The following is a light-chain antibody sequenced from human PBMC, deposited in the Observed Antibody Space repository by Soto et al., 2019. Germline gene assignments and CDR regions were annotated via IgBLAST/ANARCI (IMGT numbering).Light chain of an antibody. J-gene: IGKJ3*01. CDR3: QQYGSSRFT. CDR1: QSISSSY. Sequence: EIVLTQSPGTLSLSPGERATLSCRASQSISSSYLAWYQQKPGQAPRLLVYGASSRATGIPDRFSGGGSGTDFTLTISRLEPQDFAVYYWQQYGSSRFTFGPGTKVDIK. CDR2: GAS. V-gene: IGKV3-20*01.